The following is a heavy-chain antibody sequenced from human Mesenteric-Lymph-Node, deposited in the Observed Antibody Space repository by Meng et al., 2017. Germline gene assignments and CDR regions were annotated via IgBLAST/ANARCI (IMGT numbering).Heavy chain of an antibody. CDR2: INWNGGST. J-gene: IGHJ4*02. Sequence: GESLKISCAASGFTFDDYGMSWVRQAPGKGLEWVSGINWNGGSTGYADSVKGRFTISRDNSKNTLYLQMNSLRAEDTAVYYCAREAVDMATIYFDYWGQGTLVTVSS. V-gene: IGHV3-20*04. D-gene: IGHD5-24*01. CDR3: AREAVDMATIYFDY. CDR1: GFTFDDYG.